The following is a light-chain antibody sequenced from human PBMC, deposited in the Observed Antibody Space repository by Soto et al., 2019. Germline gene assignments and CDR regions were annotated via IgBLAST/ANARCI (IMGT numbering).Light chain of an antibody. Sequence: DVQLTQSPSSLSASVGDRVTITCRASQTISGYVNWYQQKPGRAPEVLIYSTSNLQRGAPSRFSGSGSGTDFTLTISSLQPEDFATYFCQKSSRAPITFGQGTRLEIK. CDR1: QTISGY. V-gene: IGKV1-39*01. CDR3: QKSSRAPIT. J-gene: IGKJ5*01. CDR2: STS.